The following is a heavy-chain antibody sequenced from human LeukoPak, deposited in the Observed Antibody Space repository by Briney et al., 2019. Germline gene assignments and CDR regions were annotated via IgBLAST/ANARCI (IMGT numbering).Heavy chain of an antibody. V-gene: IGHV4-30-4*01. D-gene: IGHD4-11*01. CDR1: GGSISSDDYY. J-gene: IGHJ2*01. CDR2: IYYSGST. Sequence: SETLSLTCTVSGGSISSDDYYWSWIRQPPGKGLEWIGYIYYSGSTYYNPSLKSRVTISVDTSKNQFSQKLSSVTAADTAVYYCARDLHYSNYLTSWYFDLWGRGTLVTVSS. CDR3: ARDLHYSNYLTSWYFDL.